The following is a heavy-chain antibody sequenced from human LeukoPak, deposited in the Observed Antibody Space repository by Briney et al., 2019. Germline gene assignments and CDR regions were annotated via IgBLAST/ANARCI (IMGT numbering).Heavy chain of an antibody. J-gene: IGHJ6*03. CDR2: ISGSGGGT. CDR3: AKWDENFYYMDV. D-gene: IGHD1-26*01. Sequence: GGSLRLSCAASRFTFKMYAMSWVRQAPGKGLEWVSSISGSGGGTFHASSVRGRFTISRDNSKHTVFLQMNGLRAEDTAIYYCAKWDENFYYMDVWGQGTTVTVSS. V-gene: IGHV3-23*01. CDR1: RFTFKMYA.